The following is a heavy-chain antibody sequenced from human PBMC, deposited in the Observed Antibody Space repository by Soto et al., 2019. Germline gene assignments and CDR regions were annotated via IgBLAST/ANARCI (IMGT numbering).Heavy chain of an antibody. CDR3: ASALHDYGDSFDY. D-gene: IGHD4-17*01. V-gene: IGHV4-30-4*01. J-gene: IGHJ4*02. Sequence: QVQLQESGPGLVKPSQTLSLTCTVSGGSISSGDYYWSWIRQPPGKGLERIGYIYYSGSPYHNPSVKSRVTISVDTSKTQFSLRLSSVTAADTAVYYCASALHDYGDSFDYWGQGTLVTVSS. CDR1: GGSISSGDYY. CDR2: IYYSGSP.